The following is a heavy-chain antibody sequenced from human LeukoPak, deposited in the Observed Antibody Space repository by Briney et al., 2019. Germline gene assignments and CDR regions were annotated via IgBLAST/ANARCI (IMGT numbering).Heavy chain of an antibody. V-gene: IGHV4-59*01. CDR1: GGSFSGYY. J-gene: IGHJ4*02. D-gene: IGHD3-9*01. CDR2: IYYSGST. Sequence: SETLSLTCAVYGGSFSGYYWSWIRQPPGKGLEWIGYIYYSGSTNYNPSLKSRVTISVDTSKNQFSLKLSSVTAADTAVYYCARLYYDILTGYYYFDYWGQGTLVTVSS. CDR3: ARLYYDILTGYYYFDY.